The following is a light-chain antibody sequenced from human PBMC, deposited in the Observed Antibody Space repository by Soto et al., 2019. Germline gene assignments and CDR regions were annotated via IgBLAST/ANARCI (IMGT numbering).Light chain of an antibody. CDR1: SNDIGGFKY. Sequence: QSALIQPPSASGSPGQSITISCAGTSNDIGGFKYVSWYQQHPGKTPRLLIYEVNKRPSGVPDRFSGSKSGNTASLTVSGLQAEDEADYYCQTYDSSLRGVFGGGTKLTVL. V-gene: IGLV2-8*01. J-gene: IGLJ3*02. CDR3: QTYDSSLRGV. CDR2: EVN.